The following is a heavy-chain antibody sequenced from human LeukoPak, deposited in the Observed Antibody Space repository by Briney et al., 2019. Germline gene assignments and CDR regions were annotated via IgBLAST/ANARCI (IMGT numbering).Heavy chain of an antibody. Sequence: GGSLRLSRAASGFTFSSYEMNWVRQAPGKGLEWVSYISSSGSTIYYADSVKGRFTISRDNAKNSLYLQMNSLRAEDTAVYYCARGGGYYYDSNGYYYDYWGQGTLVTVSS. D-gene: IGHD3-22*01. J-gene: IGHJ4*02. CDR2: ISSSGSTI. CDR3: ARGGGYYYDSNGYYYDY. V-gene: IGHV3-48*03. CDR1: GFTFSSYE.